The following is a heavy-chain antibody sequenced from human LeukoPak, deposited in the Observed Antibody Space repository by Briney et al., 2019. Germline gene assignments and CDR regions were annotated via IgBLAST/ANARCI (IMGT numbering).Heavy chain of an antibody. CDR1: GFTFSSYA. CDR2: ISGSGGST. D-gene: IGHD3-22*01. CDR3: AKDETMIVVVIRFGAFDI. J-gene: IGHJ3*02. Sequence: GGSLRLSCAASGFTFSSYAMSWVRQAPGKGLEGVSAISGSGGSTYYADSVKGRFTISRDNSKNTLYLQMNSLRAEDTAVYYCAKDETMIVVVIRFGAFDIWGQGTMVTVSS. V-gene: IGHV3-23*01.